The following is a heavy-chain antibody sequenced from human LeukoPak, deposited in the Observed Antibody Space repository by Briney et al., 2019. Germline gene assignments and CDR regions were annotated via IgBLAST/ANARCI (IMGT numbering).Heavy chain of an antibody. Sequence: PGGSLRLSCAASGFTFSSYAMSWVRQAPGKGLEWVSGISGSGSSTYYADSVKGRFTISRDNSKNTLYVQMNSLRAGDTAVYFCAKMPVSYSSGWTNFDYWGQGTLVTVSS. CDR1: GFTFSSYA. J-gene: IGHJ4*02. CDR3: AKMPVSYSSGWTNFDY. V-gene: IGHV3-23*01. D-gene: IGHD6-19*01. CDR2: ISGSGSST.